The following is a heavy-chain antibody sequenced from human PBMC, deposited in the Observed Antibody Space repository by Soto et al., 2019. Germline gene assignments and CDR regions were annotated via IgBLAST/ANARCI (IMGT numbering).Heavy chain of an antibody. V-gene: IGHV4-39*01. Sequence: PSVTLSPICTLHRYSIVSTGDYWGWNCEPPGKVLEWIGSISYSGSTSYNPSLKSRVTISVDTSKNQFSLKLTSVTAADTAVYYCARGSDERYYYYYYGMDVWGQGTTVSV. CDR3: ARGSDERYYYYYYGMDV. J-gene: IGHJ6*02. CDR2: ISYSGST. CDR1: RYSIVSTGDY.